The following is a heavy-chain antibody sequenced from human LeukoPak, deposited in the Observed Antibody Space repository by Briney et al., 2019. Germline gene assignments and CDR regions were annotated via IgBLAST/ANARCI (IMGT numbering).Heavy chain of an antibody. Sequence: ASVKVSCKASGCTFTSYGISWVRQAPGRGLERMGWISAYNGNTNYAQKLQGRVTMTTDTSTSTAYMELRSLRSDDTAVYYCARDSVGVAGTLDWGQGTLVTVSS. CDR1: GCTFTSYG. V-gene: IGHV1-18*04. D-gene: IGHD6-19*01. CDR2: ISAYNGNT. CDR3: ARDSVGVAGTLD. J-gene: IGHJ4*02.